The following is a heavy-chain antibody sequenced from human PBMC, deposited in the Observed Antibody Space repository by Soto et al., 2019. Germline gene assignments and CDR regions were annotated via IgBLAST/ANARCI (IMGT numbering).Heavy chain of an antibody. CDR3: ARGYEDGNFDY. J-gene: IGHJ4*02. V-gene: IGHV4-4*02. CDR2: VYHRGDT. Sequence: QVQLRESGPGLVKPSGTLSLTCVLSGASITTGNWWSWVRQPPGRGLECLGEVYHRGDTHYNPSLKSRVTIAVDRSGSQFSLKVTSVTAADTAMYYCARGYEDGNFDYWGQGRLVTVSS. D-gene: IGHD5-12*01. CDR1: GASITTGNW.